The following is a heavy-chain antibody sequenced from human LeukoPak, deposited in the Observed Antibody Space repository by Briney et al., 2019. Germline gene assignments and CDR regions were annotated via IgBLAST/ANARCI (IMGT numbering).Heavy chain of an antibody. J-gene: IGHJ4*02. V-gene: IGHV1-69*05. CDR2: IIPIFGTA. D-gene: IGHD1-26*01. CDR3: ARGRGSYLSSPFDY. Sequence: ASVKVSCKASGGTFSSYAISWVRQAPGQGLEWMGGIIPIFGTANYAQKFQGRVTITTDESTSTAYMELSSLRSEDTAVYYCARGRGSYLSSPFDYWGQGTLVTVSS. CDR1: GGTFSSYA.